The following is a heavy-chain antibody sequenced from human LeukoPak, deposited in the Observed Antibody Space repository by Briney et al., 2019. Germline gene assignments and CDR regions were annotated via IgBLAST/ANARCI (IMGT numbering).Heavy chain of an antibody. CDR2: ISSDGSST. CDR1: GFTFSSYW. V-gene: IGHV3-74*01. Sequence: GGPLRLSCAASGFTFSSYWMHWVRQAPGKGLVWVSRISSDGSSTSYADSVKGRFTISRDNAKNTLYLQMNSLRAEDTAVYYCARGGDFWSDYSLYYFDYWGQGTLVTVSS. J-gene: IGHJ4*02. D-gene: IGHD3-3*01. CDR3: ARGGDFWSDYSLYYFDY.